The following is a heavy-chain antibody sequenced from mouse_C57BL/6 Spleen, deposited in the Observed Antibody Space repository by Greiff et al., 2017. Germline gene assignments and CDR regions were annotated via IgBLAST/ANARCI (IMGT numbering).Heavy chain of an antibody. CDR1: GYSITSGYY. V-gene: IGHV3-6*01. D-gene: IGHD2-3*01. CDR3: ARGGGYYDYFDY. CDR2: ISYDGSN. J-gene: IGHJ2*01. Sequence: DVKLVESGPGLVKPSQSLSLTCSVTGYSITSGYYWNWIRQFPGNKLEWMGYISYDGSNNYNPSLKNRISITRDTSKNQFFLKLNSVTTEDTATYYCARGGGYYDYFDYWGQGTTLTVSS.